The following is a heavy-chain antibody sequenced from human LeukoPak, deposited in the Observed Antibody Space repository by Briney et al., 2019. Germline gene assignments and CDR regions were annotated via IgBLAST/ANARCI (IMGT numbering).Heavy chain of an antibody. J-gene: IGHJ4*02. V-gene: IGHV3-21*04. CDR1: GFTFSTYN. CDR2: ITSDSRYM. D-gene: IGHD6-19*01. Sequence: GGSLRLSCAASGFTFSTYNMNWVRQAPGKGLEWVSSITSDSRYMYYADSVKGRFTISRDNSKNTLYLQMNSLRAEDTAVYYCATEQWLGYYFDYWGQGTLVTVSS. CDR3: ATEQWLGYYFDY.